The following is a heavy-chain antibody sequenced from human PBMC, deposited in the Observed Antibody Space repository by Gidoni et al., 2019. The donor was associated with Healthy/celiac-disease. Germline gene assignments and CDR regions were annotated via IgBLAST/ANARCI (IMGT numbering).Heavy chain of an antibody. J-gene: IGHJ4*02. Sequence: QVQLQESGPGRVKHSETLSLTCAVSAYSIDTDSYCSCIRQSPGKGLEWIGSIYHDGDTYYNSSLKSRITISIDRSKKQCSLNLRSVTAADTAIYYCTKDAWDLSKSVYWGRGTLVTVSS. D-gene: IGHD4-4*01. CDR3: TKDAWDLSKSVY. CDR1: AYSIDTDSY. CDR2: IYHDGDT. V-gene: IGHV4-38-2*02.